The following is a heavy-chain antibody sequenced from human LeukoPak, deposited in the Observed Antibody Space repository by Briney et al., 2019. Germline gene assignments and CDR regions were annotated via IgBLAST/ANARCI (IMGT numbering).Heavy chain of an antibody. CDR3: ARNTNSSSWCVELDY. CDR1: GYTFTSYG. D-gene: IGHD6-13*01. Sequence: ASVKVSCKASGYTFTSYGISWVRQAPGQGLEWMGWISAYNGNTNYAQKLQGRVTMTTDTSTSTAYMELRSLRSDDTAVYYCARNTNSSSWCVELDYWGQGTLVTVSS. V-gene: IGHV1-18*04. CDR2: ISAYNGNT. J-gene: IGHJ4*02.